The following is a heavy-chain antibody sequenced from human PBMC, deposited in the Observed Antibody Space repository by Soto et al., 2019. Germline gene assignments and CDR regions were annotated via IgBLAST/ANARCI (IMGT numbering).Heavy chain of an antibody. CDR3: ARQDTYYDFWSGYYTRPDY. J-gene: IGHJ4*02. CDR2: IYYSGST. D-gene: IGHD3-3*01. V-gene: IGHV4-39*01. CDR1: GGSISSSSYY. Sequence: PSETLSLTCTVSGGSISSSSYYWGWIRQPPGKGLEWIGSIYYSGSTYYNPSLKSRVTISVDTSKNQFSLKLSSVIAADTAVYYFARQDTYYDFWSGYYTRPDYWGQGTLVTVSS.